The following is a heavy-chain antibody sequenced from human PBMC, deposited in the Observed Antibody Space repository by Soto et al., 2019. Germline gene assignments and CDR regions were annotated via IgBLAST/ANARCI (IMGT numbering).Heavy chain of an antibody. J-gene: IGHJ6*03. CDR3: ARQHYYGSGRNYYYYMDV. CDR1: GGSISSSSYY. V-gene: IGHV4-39*01. CDR2: IYYSGST. D-gene: IGHD3-10*01. Sequence: QLQLQESGPGLVKPSETLSLTCTVSGGSISSSSYYWGWIRQPPGKGLEWIGSIYYSGSTYYNPSLKSRVTISVDTSKKQFSLKMSSVTAADTAVYYCARQHYYGSGRNYYYYMDVWGKGTTVTVSS.